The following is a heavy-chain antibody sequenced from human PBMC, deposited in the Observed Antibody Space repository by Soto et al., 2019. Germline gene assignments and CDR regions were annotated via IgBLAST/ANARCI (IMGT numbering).Heavy chain of an antibody. CDR1: GGSIRNGNYY. V-gene: IGHV4-31*03. J-gene: IGHJ5*02. Sequence: QVQLQESGPGLVKASQTLSLTCTVSGGSIRNGNYYWSWIRQLPGKGLERIGNIYYIGTTSYNPSLKSRVIISIDTSKNQCSLELTSVLAADTAVYYCAKNETTRPWFDPWGQGTLVTVSS. CDR3: AKNETTRPWFDP. D-gene: IGHD1-1*01. CDR2: IYYIGTT.